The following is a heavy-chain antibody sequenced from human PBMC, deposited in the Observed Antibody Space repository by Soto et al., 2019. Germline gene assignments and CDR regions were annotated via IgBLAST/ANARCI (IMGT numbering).Heavy chain of an antibody. CDR1: CYSITSYL. CDR2: TDPSDYYT. V-gene: IGHV5-10-1*01. J-gene: IGHJ4*02. D-gene: IGHD6-13*01. CDR3: PSQYSSSWNFDY. Sequence: XESLKPYWKCACYSITSYLLSLGHPMPGKGLEWMGSTDPSDYYTNYSPSVQGHGTISADKSISTVYLQWSSLKASDTPMYYRPSQYSSSWNFDYWGQGTLVTVSS.